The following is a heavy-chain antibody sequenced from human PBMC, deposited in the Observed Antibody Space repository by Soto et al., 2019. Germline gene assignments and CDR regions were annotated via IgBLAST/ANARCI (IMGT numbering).Heavy chain of an antibody. CDR1: GFSFSAYN. J-gene: IGHJ1*01. Sequence: GGSLRLSCIGSGFSFSAYNMNWVRQAPGRGLEWVSSIKVGSSRIYQPDSMKGRFTISRDDARNSVYLQINSLRAEDTALYFCVRSPKIGVRGAFWGRGTQVTVSS. CDR2: IKVGSSRI. CDR3: VRSPKIGVRGAF. V-gene: IGHV3-21*01. D-gene: IGHD3-16*01.